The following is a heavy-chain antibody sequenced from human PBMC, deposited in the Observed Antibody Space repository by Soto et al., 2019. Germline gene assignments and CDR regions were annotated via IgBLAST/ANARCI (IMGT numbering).Heavy chain of an antibody. CDR1: GFTFSSYW. Sequence: GGSLRLSCAASGFTFSSYWMSWVRQAPGKGLEWVANIKQDGSEKYYVDSVKGRFTISRDNAKNSLYLQMNSLRAEDTAVYYCAREIDYNRNDEYAFDIWGQGTMVTVSS. V-gene: IGHV3-7*01. J-gene: IGHJ3*02. CDR3: AREIDYNRNDEYAFDI. CDR2: IKQDGSEK. D-gene: IGHD1-1*01.